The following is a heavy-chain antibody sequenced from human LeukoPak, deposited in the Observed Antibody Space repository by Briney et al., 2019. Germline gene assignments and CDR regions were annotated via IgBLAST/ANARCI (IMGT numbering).Heavy chain of an antibody. CDR1: GYTLTELS. V-gene: IGHV1-24*01. J-gene: IGHJ6*02. CDR3: ATGLSSEIYYSLYGMDV. D-gene: IGHD3-10*01. CDR2: FDPEDGET. Sequence: ASVKVSCKVSGYTLTELSMHWVRQAPGKGLEWMGGFDPEDGETIYAQKFQGRVTMTEDTSTDTAYMELSSLRSEDTAVYYCATGLSSEIYYSLYGMDVWGQGTTVTVSS.